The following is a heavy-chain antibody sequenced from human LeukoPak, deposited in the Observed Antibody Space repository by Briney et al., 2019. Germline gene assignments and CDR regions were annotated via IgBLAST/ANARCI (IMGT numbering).Heavy chain of an antibody. Sequence: TGGSLRLSCAAAEFTFSSHNMNWVRQAPGKGLEWVSSISSSSSYIYYADSVKGRFTISRDNAKNSLYLQMNSLRAEDTAVYYCARVLWYSITLWGQGTLVTVSS. J-gene: IGHJ4*02. CDR2: ISSSSSYI. CDR3: ARVLWYSITL. V-gene: IGHV3-21*01. D-gene: IGHD6-13*01. CDR1: EFTFSSHN.